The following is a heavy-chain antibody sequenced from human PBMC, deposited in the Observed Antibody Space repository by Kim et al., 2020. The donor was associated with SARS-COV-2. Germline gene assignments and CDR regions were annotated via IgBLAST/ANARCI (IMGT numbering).Heavy chain of an antibody. D-gene: IGHD6-6*01. J-gene: IGHJ6*02. Sequence: GGSLRLSCAASGFTFSSYAMHWVRQAPGKGLEWVAVISYDGRNKYYADSVKGRFTISRDNSKNTLYLQMNSLRAEDTAVYYCARSIAGSYYYGMDIWGQGTPVTVSS. CDR1: GFTFSSYA. CDR2: ISYDGRNK. CDR3: ARSIAGSYYYGMDI. V-gene: IGHV3-30*04.